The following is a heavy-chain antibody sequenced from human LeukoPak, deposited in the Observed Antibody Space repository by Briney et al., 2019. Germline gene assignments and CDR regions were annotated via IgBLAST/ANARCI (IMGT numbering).Heavy chain of an antibody. D-gene: IGHD6-25*01. Sequence: GGSLRLSCAASGFTFSSYAMHWVRQAPGKGLEWVAVISYDGSNKYYADSVKGRFTISRDNSKNTLYLQMNSLRAEDTAVYYCARDRTRPEGYYYYGMDVWGQGTTVTVSS. CDR3: ARDRTRPEGYYYYGMDV. CDR2: ISYDGSNK. V-gene: IGHV3-30-3*01. J-gene: IGHJ6*02. CDR1: GFTFSSYA.